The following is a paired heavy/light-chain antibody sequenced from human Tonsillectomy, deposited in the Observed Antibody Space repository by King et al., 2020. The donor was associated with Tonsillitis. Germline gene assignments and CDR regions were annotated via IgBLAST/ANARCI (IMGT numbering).Light chain of an antibody. Sequence: DIQMTQSPSSLSASVGDRVTITCQASQDIGTSLNWYQQKPGKAPKFLIYDASKLETGVPSRFSGSGSGTDFTLTISGLQPEDFATYHCQQYDDLPRYTFGQGTKVEIK. V-gene: IGKV1-33*01. CDR3: QQYDDLPRYT. J-gene: IGKJ2*01. CDR2: DAS. CDR1: QDIGTS.
Heavy chain of an antibody. CDR1: GFSLSTNEMS. CDR3: ARSRVRYTYGVESMRRVNYHYQSYMDV. J-gene: IGHJ6*03. CDR2: IDWDDDK. Sequence: QVTLRESGPALVKPTQTLTLTCTFSGFSLSTNEMSVSWIRQPPGKALEWLARIDWDDDKYYSTSLKTRLSISKDTSKNQVVLTMTNMDPMDTGTYYCARSRVRYTYGVESMRRVNYHYQSYMDVWGKGTTVTVSS. D-gene: IGHD5-18*01. V-gene: IGHV2-70*13.